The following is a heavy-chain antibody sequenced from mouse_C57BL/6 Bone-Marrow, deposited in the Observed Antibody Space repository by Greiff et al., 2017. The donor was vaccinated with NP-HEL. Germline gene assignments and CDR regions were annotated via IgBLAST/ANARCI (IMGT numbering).Heavy chain of an antibody. V-gene: IGHV5-17*01. D-gene: IGHD4-1*01. CDR2: ISSGSSTI. CDR1: GFTFSDYG. CDR3: AKSWDFDY. J-gene: IGHJ2*01. Sequence: EVKVVESGGGLVKPGGSLKLSCAASGFTFSDYGMHWVRQAPEKGLEWVAYISSGSSTIYYADTVKGRFTISRDNSTNTLFLQMTSLGDEDTAVYYCAKSWDFDYWGRGKALTVSA.